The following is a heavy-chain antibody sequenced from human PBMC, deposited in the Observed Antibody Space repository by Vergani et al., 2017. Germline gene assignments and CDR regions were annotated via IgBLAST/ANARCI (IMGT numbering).Heavy chain of an antibody. J-gene: IGHJ4*02. CDR3: ARGNRQQLVSR. Sequence: QLQLQESGPGLVKPSETLSLTCTVSGGSLSSSSYYWGWIRQPPGKGLEWIGEINHSGSTNYNPSLKSRVTISVDTYKNQFSLKLSSVTAAVTAVYYCARGNRQQLVSRWGQGTLVTVSS. CDR1: GGSLSSSSYY. V-gene: IGHV4-39*07. CDR2: INHSGST. D-gene: IGHD6-13*01.